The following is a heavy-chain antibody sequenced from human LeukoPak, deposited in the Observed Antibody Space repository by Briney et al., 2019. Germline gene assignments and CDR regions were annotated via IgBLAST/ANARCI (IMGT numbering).Heavy chain of an antibody. CDR1: GYTFTSDD. J-gene: IGHJ6*02. D-gene: IGHD1-20*01. CDR3: ARSRPAPAGRYNWNVWRKQKDYYYGLDV. Sequence: EASVKVSCKASGYTFTSDDINWVRQATGQGLEWVGWMNPHSGDTGYEQRFLGRVTMTRNTSINTAYMELSSLRSEDTAVYYCARSRPAPAGRYNWNVWRKQKDYYYGLDVWGQGTTVTVS. V-gene: IGHV1-8*01. CDR2: MNPHSGDT.